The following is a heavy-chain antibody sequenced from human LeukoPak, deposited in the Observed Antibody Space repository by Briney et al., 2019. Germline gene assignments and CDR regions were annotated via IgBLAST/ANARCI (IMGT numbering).Heavy chain of an antibody. CDR2: IASDGSST. Sequence: PGGSLRLSCAASGFTFSSYWMNWVRQAPGKGLVWVSRIASDGSSTTYADSVKGRFSISRDNAKNTLYLQMNSLRAEDTAVYYCAKDGGLWVSAHWGDPWGRGTLVTVSS. J-gene: IGHJ5*02. CDR1: GFTFSSYW. CDR3: AKDGGLWVSAHWGDP. D-gene: IGHD7-27*01. V-gene: IGHV3-74*01.